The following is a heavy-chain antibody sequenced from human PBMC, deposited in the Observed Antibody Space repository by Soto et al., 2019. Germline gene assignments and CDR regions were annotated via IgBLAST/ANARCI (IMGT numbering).Heavy chain of an antibody. J-gene: IGHJ4*02. CDR1: GGSISSSSYY. CDR3: ARRWDDILTGYLPHYFDY. CDR2: IYYSGST. Sequence: SETLSLTCTVSGGSISSSSYYWGWIRQPPGKGLEWIGSIYYSGSTYYNPSLKSRVTISVDTSKNQFSLKLSSVTAADTAVYYCARRWDDILTGYLPHYFDYWGQGTLVTVSS. D-gene: IGHD3-9*01. V-gene: IGHV4-39*01.